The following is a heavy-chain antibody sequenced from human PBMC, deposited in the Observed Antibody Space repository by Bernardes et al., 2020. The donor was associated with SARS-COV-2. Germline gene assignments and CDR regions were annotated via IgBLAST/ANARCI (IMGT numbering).Heavy chain of an antibody. CDR2: IRGSGDST. CDR3: AKVMDYYDSSGPYDY. V-gene: IGHV3-23*01. Sequence: GGSLRLSCVASGFTFSSYAMSWVRQAPGKGLEWVSGIRGSGDSTYYADSVKGRVTLSRDNSKNTLYLQMSSLRAEDTAVYYCAKVMDYYDSSGPYDYWGQGTLVTVSS. J-gene: IGHJ4*02. D-gene: IGHD3-22*01. CDR1: GFTFSSYA.